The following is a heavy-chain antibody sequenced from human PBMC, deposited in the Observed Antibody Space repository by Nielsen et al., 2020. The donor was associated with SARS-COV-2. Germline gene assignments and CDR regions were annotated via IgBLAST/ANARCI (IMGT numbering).Heavy chain of an antibody. CDR2: ISSSSSYI. D-gene: IGHD6-13*01. V-gene: IGHV3-21*01. CDR3: ARLGTAAGLDY. Sequence: GESLKISCAASGFTFSSYSMNWVRQAPGKGLELVSTISSSSSYIYYADSVKGRFTISRDNAKNSLYLQMNSLRAEDTAVYYCARLGTAAGLDYWGQGTLVTVSS. J-gene: IGHJ4*02. CDR1: GFTFSSYS.